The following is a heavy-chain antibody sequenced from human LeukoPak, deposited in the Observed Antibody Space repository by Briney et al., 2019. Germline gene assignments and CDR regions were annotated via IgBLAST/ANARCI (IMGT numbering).Heavy chain of an antibody. CDR1: GYTFTGYY. Sequence: ASVKVSCKASGYTFTGYYMHWVRQAPGQGLEWMGWINPNSGGTNYAQKFQGRVTMTRDTSISTAYMELSRLRSDDTAVYYCAREEGIVVVVAATPGDYWGQGTLVTVSS. J-gene: IGHJ4*02. D-gene: IGHD2-15*01. V-gene: IGHV1-2*02. CDR3: AREEGIVVVVAATPGDY. CDR2: INPNSGGT.